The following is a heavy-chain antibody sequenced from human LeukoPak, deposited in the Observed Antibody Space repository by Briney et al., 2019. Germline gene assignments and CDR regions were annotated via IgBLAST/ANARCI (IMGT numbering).Heavy chain of an antibody. CDR1: GFTFSNSW. D-gene: IGHD1-7*01. CDR3: AIGGNYYFGY. Sequence: QPGGSLRLSCAASGFTFSNSWMHWVRQAPGKGLVWVSRINSDGSITNYADSVKGRFTISRDSAKNTLYLQLNSLRAEDTAVYYCAIGGNYYFGYWGQGTLVTVSS. CDR2: INSDGSIT. J-gene: IGHJ4*02. V-gene: IGHV3-74*01.